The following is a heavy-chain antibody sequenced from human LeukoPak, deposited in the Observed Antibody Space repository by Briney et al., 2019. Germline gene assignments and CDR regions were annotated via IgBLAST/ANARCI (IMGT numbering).Heavy chain of an antibody. CDR1: GGSITSYH. J-gene: IGHJ5*02. D-gene: IGHD5-18*01. CDR2: IYTDGSI. CDR3: ARNLRQLVYGYDWFDP. V-gene: IGHV4-4*07. Sequence: PSETLSLTCTVSGGSITSYHWSWIRQAAGKGLEWIGRIYTDGSINSNPSLKTRVTMSVDRSMNQFSLKLSSVTAADTAVYYCARNLRQLVYGYDWFDPWGQGTLATVSS.